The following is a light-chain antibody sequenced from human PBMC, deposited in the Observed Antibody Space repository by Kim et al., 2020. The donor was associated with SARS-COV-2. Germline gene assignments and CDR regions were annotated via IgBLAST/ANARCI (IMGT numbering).Light chain of an antibody. Sequence: SSSVGDRVTITCQASQDSSNYLNWYQLKPGKAPKLLIYDASKLETGVPSRFSGSGSRTDFTFTISSLQPEDIATYYCQQYDNLFTFGPGTKVDIK. CDR3: QQYDNLFT. J-gene: IGKJ3*01. CDR2: DAS. CDR1: QDSSNY. V-gene: IGKV1-33*01.